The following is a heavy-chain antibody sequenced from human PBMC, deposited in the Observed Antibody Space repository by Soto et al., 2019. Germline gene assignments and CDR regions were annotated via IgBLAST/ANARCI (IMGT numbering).Heavy chain of an antibody. J-gene: IGHJ4*02. D-gene: IGHD2-2*02. CDR3: ARSGLGYCSSTSCYNYFDY. V-gene: IGHV4-4*02. CDR1: GGSISSSNW. CDR2: IYHSGST. Sequence: QVQLQESGPGLVKPSGTLSLTSAVSGGSISSSNWWSWVRQPPGKGLEWIGEIYHSGSTNYNPSRRSRVTISVDKSKNQFSLKMSSVTAADTAVYYCARSGLGYCSSTSCYNYFDYWCQGTLVTVSS.